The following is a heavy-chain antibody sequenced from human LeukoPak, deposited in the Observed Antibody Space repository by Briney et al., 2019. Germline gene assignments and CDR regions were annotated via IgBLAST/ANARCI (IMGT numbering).Heavy chain of an antibody. V-gene: IGHV4-4*02. CDR2: IYHGGST. D-gene: IGHD2-15*01. CDR3: ARDNEGYCRGGSCWWL. CDR1: GGSISSSNW. J-gene: IGHJ4*02. Sequence: SGTLSLTCDVSGGSISSSNWWSWVRQPPGKGLEWIGEIYHGGSTNYNPSLKSRVTISVDKSKNQFSLKLSSVTAADTAVYYCARDNEGYCRGGSCWWLWGQGTLVTVSS.